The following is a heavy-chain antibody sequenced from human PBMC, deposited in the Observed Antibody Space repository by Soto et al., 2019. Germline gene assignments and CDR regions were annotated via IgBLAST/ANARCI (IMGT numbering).Heavy chain of an antibody. D-gene: IGHD2-8*01. CDR1: RLTVSSYE. CDR2: ISSSGSTI. J-gene: IGHJ6*02. V-gene: IGHV3-48*03. CDR3: ARKVLTGMDV. Sequence: GWSPGLGCAASRLTVSSYEMNWVRQAPGKGLEWVSYISSSGSTIYYADSVKGRFTISRDNAKNSLYLQMSSLRAEDTAVYYCARKVLTGMDVWGQATTVT.